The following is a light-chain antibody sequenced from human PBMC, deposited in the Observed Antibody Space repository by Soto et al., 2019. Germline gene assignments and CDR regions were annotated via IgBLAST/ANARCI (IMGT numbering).Light chain of an antibody. CDR2: EVN. CDR3: TSYAGGNNV. Sequence: QSVLTQPPSASGSPGQSVTISCTGTSSDVGGYNYVSWYQQHPGKVPKLMVYEVNKRPSGVPDRFSGSKSGNTASLTVSGLQAEDEADYYCTSYAGGNNVXGTGTKLTVL. CDR1: SSDVGGYNY. V-gene: IGLV2-8*01. J-gene: IGLJ1*01.